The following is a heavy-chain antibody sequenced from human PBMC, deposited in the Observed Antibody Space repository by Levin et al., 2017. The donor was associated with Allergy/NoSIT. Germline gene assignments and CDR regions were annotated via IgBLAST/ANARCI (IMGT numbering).Heavy chain of an antibody. Sequence: ASVKVSCKASGYTFTSYDINWVRQATGQGLEWMGWMNPNSGNTGYAQKFQGRVTMTRNTSISTAYMELSSLRSEDTAVYYCARGRYYYDSSGYFAVDFQHWGQGTLVTVSS. CDR2: MNPNSGNT. V-gene: IGHV1-8*01. CDR3: ARGRYYYDSSGYFAVDFQH. D-gene: IGHD3-22*01. J-gene: IGHJ1*01. CDR1: GYTFTSYD.